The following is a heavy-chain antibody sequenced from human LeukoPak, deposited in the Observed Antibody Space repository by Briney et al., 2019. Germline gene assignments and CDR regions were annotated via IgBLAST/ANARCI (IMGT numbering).Heavy chain of an antibody. CDR2: ISWNSGSI. J-gene: IGHJ4*02. CDR1: GFTFDDYA. V-gene: IGHV3-9*01. Sequence: GGSLSLSCAASGFTFDDYAMHWIRQAPGKGLEWVSGISWNSGSIGYADSVKGRFTISRDNAKNSLYLQMSSLRVEDTALYHCAKDYTSRGGGVGDYWVQGTLVTVSS. D-gene: IGHD5-18*01. CDR3: AKDYTSRGGGVGDY.